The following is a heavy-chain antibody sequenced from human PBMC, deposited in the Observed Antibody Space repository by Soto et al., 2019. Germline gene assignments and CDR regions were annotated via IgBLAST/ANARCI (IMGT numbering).Heavy chain of an antibody. CDR1: GMTVSGKKY. V-gene: IGHV3-53*01. CDR2: VYDADGK. D-gene: IGHD1-1*01. J-gene: IGHJ3*01. CDR3: ATWLQREHAYDV. Sequence: DVQLVESGGGLIHRGGSLRLSCAVVGMTVSGKKYVAWVRQAPGKGLEWVSGVYDADGKYYADSVKGRFTTSRDSSKTIVYLEMKDLGPEDTAIYYCATWLQREHAYDVWGQGTTVTVSS.